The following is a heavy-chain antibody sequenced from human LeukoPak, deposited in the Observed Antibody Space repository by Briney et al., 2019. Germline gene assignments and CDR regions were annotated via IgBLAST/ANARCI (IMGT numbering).Heavy chain of an antibody. D-gene: IGHD2-15*01. CDR3: ARRYCSGGSCRGAYYFDY. CDR1: GFTFSSYA. Sequence: GGSLRLSCAASGFTFSSYAMSWVRQAPGKGLEWDSAISGSGGSTYYADSVKGRFTISRDNSKNTLYLQMNSLRAEDTAVYYCARRYCSGGSCRGAYYFDYWGQGTLVTVSS. CDR2: ISGSGGST. V-gene: IGHV3-23*01. J-gene: IGHJ4*02.